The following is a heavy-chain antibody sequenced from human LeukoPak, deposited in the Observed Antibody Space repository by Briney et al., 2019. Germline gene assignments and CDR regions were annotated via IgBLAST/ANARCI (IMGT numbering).Heavy chain of an antibody. Sequence: GGSLRLSCAASGFTFSSYGMHWVRQAPGKGLERVAVISYDGSNKCYADSVKGRFTISRDNSKNTLYLQMNSLRAEDTAVYYCAKVPSSGWSPFDYWGQGTLVTVSS. V-gene: IGHV3-30*18. D-gene: IGHD6-19*01. CDR3: AKVPSSGWSPFDY. CDR1: GFTFSSYG. CDR2: ISYDGSNK. J-gene: IGHJ4*02.